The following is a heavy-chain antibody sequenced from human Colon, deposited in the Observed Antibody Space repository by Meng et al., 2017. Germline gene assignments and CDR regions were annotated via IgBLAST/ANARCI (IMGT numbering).Heavy chain of an antibody. D-gene: IGHD6-19*01. CDR3: ARETYLRRSSTFDI. Sequence: ASVKVSCKASGYTFIGYYMHWVRQAPGQGLEWMGWINPKSGGTDYAQKFQGRVTMTRDTSISTAYMELSSLRSDDTAVYYCARETYLRRSSTFDIWGQGTMVTVSS. CDR2: INPKSGGT. CDR1: GYTFIGYY. V-gene: IGHV1-2*02. J-gene: IGHJ3*02.